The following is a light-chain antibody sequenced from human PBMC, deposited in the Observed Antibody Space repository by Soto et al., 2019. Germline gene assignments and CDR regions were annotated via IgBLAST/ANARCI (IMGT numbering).Light chain of an antibody. CDR3: QQYSNLWT. CDR2: KAS. V-gene: IGKV1-5*03. J-gene: IGKJ1*01. Sequence: DIQMTQSHSTLSGSVGDRVTITCRASQTISSWLAWYQPKPGKAPKLLIYKASTLKSGVPSRLSGSGSGTEFTLPIRSLQPDDFAAYYCQQYSNLWTFGQGTKVDIK. CDR1: QTISSW.